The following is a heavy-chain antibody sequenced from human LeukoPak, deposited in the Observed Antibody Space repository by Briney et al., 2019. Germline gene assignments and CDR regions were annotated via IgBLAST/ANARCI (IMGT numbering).Heavy chain of an antibody. Sequence: PGGSLRLSCAASGFTFSSYAMSWVRQAPGKGLEWVSAISGSGGSTYYADSVKGRFTISRDNSKNTPYLQMNSLRAEDTAVYYCAKGSGSNYDFWSGPIYYYYGMDVWGQGTTVTVSS. CDR2: ISGSGGST. CDR3: AKGSGSNYDFWSGPIYYYYGMDV. V-gene: IGHV3-23*01. CDR1: GFTFSSYA. J-gene: IGHJ6*02. D-gene: IGHD3-3*01.